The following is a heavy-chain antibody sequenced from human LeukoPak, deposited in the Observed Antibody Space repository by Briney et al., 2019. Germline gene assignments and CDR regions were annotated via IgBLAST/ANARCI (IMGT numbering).Heavy chain of an antibody. V-gene: IGHV4-39*01. CDR2: ISDSGNT. CDR3: ARQGDGGRAYDH. J-gene: IGHJ4*02. CDR1: GGSISKSTYN. Sequence: SETLSVTCTVSGGSISKSTYNWGWLRQPPGKGLEWIGTISDSGNTYSSPSLRSRVTISVDTSKNQFSLKLTSVTAADTGVYYCARQGDGGRAYDHWGQGAQVTVSS. D-gene: IGHD4-23*01.